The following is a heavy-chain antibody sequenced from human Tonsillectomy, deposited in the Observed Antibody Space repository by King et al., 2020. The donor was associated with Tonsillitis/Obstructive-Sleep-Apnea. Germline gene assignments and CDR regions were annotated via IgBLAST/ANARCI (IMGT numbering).Heavy chain of an antibody. V-gene: IGHV3-7*03. CDR3: ARVLDYFDSSGYRAFDI. D-gene: IGHD3-22*01. CDR1: GFTFSSYW. Sequence: QLVESGGGLVQPGGSLRLSCAASGFTFSSYWMSWVRQAPGKGLEWVANIKEDGSEKYYVDSVKGRFIISRDNAKNSLYLQMNSPRAEDTAVYYCARVLDYFDSSGYRAFDIWGQGTMVTVSS. CDR2: IKEDGSEK. J-gene: IGHJ3*02.